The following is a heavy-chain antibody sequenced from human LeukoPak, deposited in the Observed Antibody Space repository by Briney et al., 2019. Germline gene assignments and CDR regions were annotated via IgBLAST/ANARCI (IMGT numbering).Heavy chain of an antibody. Sequence: GRSLRLSCAASGFTFSSYAMHWVRQAPGKGLEWVAVISYDGSNKYYADSVKGRFTISRDNSKNTLYLQMNSLRAEDTAVYYCARDSHSSGFSLFDYWGQGTLVTVSS. D-gene: IGHD6-19*01. V-gene: IGHV3-30-3*01. J-gene: IGHJ4*02. CDR2: ISYDGSNK. CDR3: ARDSHSSGFSLFDY. CDR1: GFTFSSYA.